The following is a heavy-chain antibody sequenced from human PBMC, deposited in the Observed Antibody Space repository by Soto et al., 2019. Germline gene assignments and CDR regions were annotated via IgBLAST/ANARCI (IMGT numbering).Heavy chain of an antibody. J-gene: IGHJ4*02. CDR2: VIPILDTA. CDR3: AKDDGSGGYYVDY. CDR1: GDTFSSYG. Sequence: QVQLVQSGSEVKKPGSSVKVSCRASGDTFSSYGINWVRQAPGQGLEWMGRVIPILDTANYAQKFQGRVTIIADKSTSTAYMELSILRSDNTSVYFCAKDDGSGGYYVDYWGQGTLVPVSS. V-gene: IGHV1-69*04. D-gene: IGHD6-19*01.